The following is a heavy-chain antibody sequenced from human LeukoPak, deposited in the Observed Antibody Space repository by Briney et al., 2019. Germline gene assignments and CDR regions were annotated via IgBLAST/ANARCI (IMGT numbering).Heavy chain of an antibody. D-gene: IGHD6-13*01. CDR2: IYRGGST. J-gene: IGHJ4*02. CDR1: GFNVSNNY. V-gene: IGHV3-53*01. CDR3: ARDRGAAAGN. Sequence: GGSLRLSCAASGFNVSNNYMSWVRQAPGKGLEWVSVIYRGGSTYYADSVKGRFTMSRDNSKNTVYPQMDSLRAEDAGVYYCARDRGAAAGNWGQGTLVTVSS.